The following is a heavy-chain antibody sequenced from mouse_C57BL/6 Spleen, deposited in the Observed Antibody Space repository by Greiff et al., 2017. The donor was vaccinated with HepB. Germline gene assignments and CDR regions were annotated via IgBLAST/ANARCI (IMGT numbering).Heavy chain of an antibody. CDR3: AREGEGYYYGFAY. J-gene: IGHJ3*01. CDR2: IDPNSGGT. D-gene: IGHD1-1*01. CDR1: GYTFTSYW. V-gene: IGHV1-72*01. Sequence: QVQLQQPGAELVKPGASVKLSCKASGYTFTSYWMHWVKQRPGRGLEWIGSIDPNSGGTKYNEKFKSKATLTVDKPSSTAYMQLSSLTSEDSAVYYCAREGEGYYYGFAYWGQGTLVTVSA.